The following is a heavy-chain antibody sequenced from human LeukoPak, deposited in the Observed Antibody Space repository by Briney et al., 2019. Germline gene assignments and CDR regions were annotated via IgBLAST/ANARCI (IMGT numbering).Heavy chain of an antibody. Sequence: GGSLRLSCAASGFTFSSYAMSWVRQAPGKGLEWVSAISGSGGSTYYADSVKGRFTISRDNAKNSLYLQMNSLRAEDTAVYYCASLWFGELTNWFDPWGQGTLVTVSS. CDR2: ISGSGGST. D-gene: IGHD3-10*01. J-gene: IGHJ5*02. V-gene: IGHV3-23*01. CDR1: GFTFSSYA. CDR3: ASLWFGELTNWFDP.